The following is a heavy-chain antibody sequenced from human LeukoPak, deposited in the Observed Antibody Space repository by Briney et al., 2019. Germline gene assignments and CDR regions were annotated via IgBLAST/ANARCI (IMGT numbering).Heavy chain of an antibody. CDR1: GGTFSSYA. CDR3: ARDEYCGGDCYFWFDP. V-gene: IGHV1-69*04. J-gene: IGHJ5*02. D-gene: IGHD2-21*02. Sequence: GASVKVSCKASGGTFSSYAISWVRQAPGQGLEWMGRIIPILGIANYAQKFQGRVTITADKSTSTAYMELSSLRSEDTAVYYCARDEYCGGDCYFWFDPWGQGTLVTVSS. CDR2: IIPILGIA.